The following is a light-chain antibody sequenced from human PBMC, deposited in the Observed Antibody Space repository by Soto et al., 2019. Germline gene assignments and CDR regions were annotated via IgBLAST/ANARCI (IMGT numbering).Light chain of an antibody. CDR2: WAS. CDR3: HQYYSTPFT. Sequence: DIVLTQSPDSLAVSLGERATINCKSSQSVLFSSNNKNYLAWYQQKPGQPPKLLIYWASTREAGVPDRFSGSGSETDFTLTISSLQAEDVALYSCHQYYSTPFTFGQGTRLEI. J-gene: IGKJ5*01. CDR1: QSVLFSSNNKNY. V-gene: IGKV4-1*01.